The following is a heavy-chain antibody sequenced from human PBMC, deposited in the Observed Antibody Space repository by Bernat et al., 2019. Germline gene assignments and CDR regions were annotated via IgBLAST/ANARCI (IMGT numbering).Heavy chain of an antibody. CDR3: AGGVEMATLGRDAFDI. CDR1: GYSFTSYW. D-gene: IGHD5-24*01. Sequence: EVQLVQSGAEVKKPGESLKISCKGSGYSFTSYWIGWVRQMPGKGLEWMGIIYPGDSDTRYSPSFQGQVTISADKSISTAYLQWSSLKASDTAMYYCAGGVEMATLGRDAFDIWGQGTMVTVSS. J-gene: IGHJ3*02. V-gene: IGHV5-51*01. CDR2: IYPGDSDT.